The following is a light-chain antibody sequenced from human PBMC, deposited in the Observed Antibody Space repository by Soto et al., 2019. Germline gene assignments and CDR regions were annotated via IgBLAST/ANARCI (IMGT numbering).Light chain of an antibody. Sequence: ETVLTQSPGTLSLSPGERATLSCRASQSISSGYLAWYQQRPGQAPRLLISGASNRATGIPDRFSGSGSGTEFTLTISRLEPEDFAVYYWQQYGSSPLTFGGGTKVEIK. CDR1: QSISSGY. V-gene: IGKV3-20*01. J-gene: IGKJ4*01. CDR2: GAS. CDR3: QQYGSSPLT.